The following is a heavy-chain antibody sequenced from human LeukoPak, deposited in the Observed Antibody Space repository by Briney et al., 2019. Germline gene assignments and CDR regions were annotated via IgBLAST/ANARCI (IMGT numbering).Heavy chain of an antibody. CDR1: GYTFPGYH. CDR3: ARENVADSSGWSHFDY. J-gene: IGHJ4*02. Sequence: AAVKVSCKASGYTFPGYHIHWVRRAPGQGLEWMGIINPSDGRTSYAQEFQDRVILTSDTSERILYMELRSLRFEDKDEYYCARENVADSSGWSHFDYWGQGTLVIVSS. V-gene: IGHV1-46*01. D-gene: IGHD6-19*01. CDR2: INPSDGRT.